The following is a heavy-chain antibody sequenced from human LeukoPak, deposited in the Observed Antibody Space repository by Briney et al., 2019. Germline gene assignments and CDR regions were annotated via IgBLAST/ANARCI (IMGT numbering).Heavy chain of an antibody. CDR1: GFDFATYW. CDR2: ISPDGSAR. J-gene: IGHJ4*02. CDR3: AGWGGGVNH. D-gene: IGHD3-16*01. V-gene: IGHV3-7*01. Sequence: GGSLRLPCSASGFDFATYWINWVRQAPGKGLEWLANISPDGSARYVDAVRGRFTTSRDNAKNSLSMEMNSLRAEDTAVYYCAGWGGGVNHWGQGTLVTVSS.